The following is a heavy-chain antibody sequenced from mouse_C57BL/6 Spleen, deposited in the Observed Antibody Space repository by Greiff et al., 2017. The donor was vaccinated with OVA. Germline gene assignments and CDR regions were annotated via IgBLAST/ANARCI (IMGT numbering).Heavy chain of an antibody. V-gene: IGHV1-55*01. J-gene: IGHJ1*03. CDR1: GYTFTSYW. CDR3: ARLITTVVEGYFDV. Sequence: VQLQQSGAELVKPGASVKMSCKASGYTFTSYWITWVKQRPGQGLEWIGDIYPGSGSTNYNEKFKSKATLTVDTSSSTAYRQLSSLTSEDSAVYYGARLITTVVEGYFDVWGTGTTVTVSS. CDR2: IYPGSGST. D-gene: IGHD1-1*01.